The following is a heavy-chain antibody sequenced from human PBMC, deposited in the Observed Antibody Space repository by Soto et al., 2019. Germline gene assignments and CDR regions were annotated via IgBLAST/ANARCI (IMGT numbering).Heavy chain of an antibody. CDR1: GFTFSTYG. Sequence: GGSLRLSCAASGFTFSTYGMHWVRQAPGKGLEWVAIISYDGSNKYYADSVRGRFTISRDNSKNTPYLQMNSLTAEDTAVVYCARDSGTNYSYGPLSIDYWGQGXLVTVYS. CDR3: ARDSGTNYSYGPLSIDY. CDR2: ISYDGSNK. J-gene: IGHJ4*02. V-gene: IGHV3-30*03. D-gene: IGHD5-18*01.